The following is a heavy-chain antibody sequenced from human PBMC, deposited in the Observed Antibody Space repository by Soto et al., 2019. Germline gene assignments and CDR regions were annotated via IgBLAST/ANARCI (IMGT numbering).Heavy chain of an antibody. CDR1: GGSISNYY. D-gene: IGHD6-19*01. J-gene: IGHJ4*02. CDR3: ARGGATTLAGI. CDR2: VYYTGST. V-gene: IGHV4-59*01. Sequence: SETLSLTCTVSGGSISNYYWTWIRQAPGKGLEWIGYVYYTGSTNYNPSLKSRVTISLDTSKNQFSLKLSSVTAADTAVYYCARGGATTLAGIWGQGTLVTVSS.